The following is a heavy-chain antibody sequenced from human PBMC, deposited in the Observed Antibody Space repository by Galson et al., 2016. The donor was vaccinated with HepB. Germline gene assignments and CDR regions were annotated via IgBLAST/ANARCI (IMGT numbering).Heavy chain of an antibody. Sequence: SVKVSCKASGYTFTTYAMHWARQAPGQRLEWMGWINPGDGNTKSSQNFQGRVSITRDTSASTAYMELTSLRSEDTAVYYCARNIAGRQLARGVDFWGQRTLVTVSS. J-gene: IGHJ4*02. CDR3: ARNIAGRQLARGVDF. CDR2: INPGDGNT. CDR1: GYTFTTYA. V-gene: IGHV1-3*01. D-gene: IGHD6-13*01.